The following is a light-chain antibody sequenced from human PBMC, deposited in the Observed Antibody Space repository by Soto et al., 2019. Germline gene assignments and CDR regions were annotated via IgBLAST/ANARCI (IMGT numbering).Light chain of an antibody. Sequence: QSALTQPASVSGSPGQSLTISCTGISSDVGGYNYVSWYQQHPGKAHKLMIYDVSNRPSGVSNRFSGSKSGNTASLTISGLQAEDEADYYCSSYTISSTLVFGGGTQLTVL. V-gene: IGLV2-14*01. CDR1: SSDVGGYNY. J-gene: IGLJ2*01. CDR2: DVS. CDR3: SSYTISSTLV.